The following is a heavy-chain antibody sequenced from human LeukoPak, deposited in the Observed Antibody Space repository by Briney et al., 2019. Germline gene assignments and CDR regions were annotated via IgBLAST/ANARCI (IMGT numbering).Heavy chain of an antibody. CDR2: INPSGGST. V-gene: IGHV1-46*01. CDR3: ARPLLGINWFDP. D-gene: IGHD7-27*01. Sequence: ASVKVSCKASGHTFTSYYMHWVRQAPGQGLEWMGIINPSGGSTSYAQKFQGRVTMTRDTSISTAYMELSSLRSEDTAVYYCARPLLGINWFDPWGQGTPVTVSS. CDR1: GHTFTSYY. J-gene: IGHJ5*02.